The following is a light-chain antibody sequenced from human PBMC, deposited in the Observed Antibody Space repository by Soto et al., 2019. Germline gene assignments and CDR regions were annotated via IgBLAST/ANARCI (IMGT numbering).Light chain of an antibody. CDR1: QSISSW. V-gene: IGKV1-5*01. Sequence: DIQMTQSPSTLFASVGDRVTITCRASQSISSWLAWYQQKPGKAPNLLIYDASTLESGVPSRFSGSGSGTEFTLTICSLQPDDFATYYCQQYNRSWTFGQGTKVHIK. CDR3: QQYNRSWT. CDR2: DAS. J-gene: IGKJ1*01.